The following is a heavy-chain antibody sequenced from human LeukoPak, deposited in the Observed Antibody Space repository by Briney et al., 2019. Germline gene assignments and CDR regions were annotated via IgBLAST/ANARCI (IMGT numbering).Heavy chain of an antibody. V-gene: IGHV1-69*13. J-gene: IGHJ3*02. Sequence: SVKVSCKASGGTFSSYAISGVRQAPGQGLEWMGGIIPIFGTANYAQKFQGRVTITADESTSTAYMELSSLRSEDTAVYYCARKVEAGLEAFDIWGQGTMVTVSS. CDR2: IIPIFGTA. CDR1: GGTFSSYA. D-gene: IGHD6-19*01. CDR3: ARKVEAGLEAFDI.